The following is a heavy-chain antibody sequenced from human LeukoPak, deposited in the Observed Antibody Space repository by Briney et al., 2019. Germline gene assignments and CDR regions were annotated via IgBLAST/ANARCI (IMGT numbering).Heavy chain of an antibody. V-gene: IGHV3-23*01. J-gene: IGHJ3*02. D-gene: IGHD2-15*01. CDR2: NSGRGGST. CDR3: AKDGYCSAGSCFSANDAFDI. Sequence: PGGSLRLSCGACTFIFSSYGMRWVRQAPGKGLDWVSANSGRGGSTYYADSVKGRFTISRDNSKNSLYLQMNSLRAEDTAVYYCAKDGYCSAGSCFSANDAFDIWGQGTMVTVSS. CDR1: TFIFSSYG.